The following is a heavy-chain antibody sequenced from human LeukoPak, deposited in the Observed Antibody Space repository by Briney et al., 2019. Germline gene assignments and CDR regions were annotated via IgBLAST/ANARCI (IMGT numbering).Heavy chain of an antibody. V-gene: IGHV3-23*01. CDR1: GFTFSSYA. CDR3: ATLPLGSSSKGGYYFDY. J-gene: IGHJ4*02. D-gene: IGHD6-6*01. CDR2: ISGSGGST. Sequence: GGSLRLSCAASGFTFSSYAMSWVRQAPGKGLEWVSAISGSGGSTYYADSVKGRFTISRDNSKNTLYLQMNSLRAEDTAVYYCATLPLGSSSKGGYYFDYWGQGTLVTVSS.